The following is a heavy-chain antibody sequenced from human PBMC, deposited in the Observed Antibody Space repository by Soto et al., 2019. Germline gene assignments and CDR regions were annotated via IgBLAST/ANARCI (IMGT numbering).Heavy chain of an antibody. J-gene: IGHJ4*02. CDR1: GFTFSSYA. V-gene: IGHV3-30-3*01. CDR3: ARGPYYYDSSGPPGPFDY. Sequence: GGSLRLSCAASGFTFSSYAMHWVRQAPGKGLEWVAVISYDGSNKYYADSVKGRFTISRDNSKNTLYLQMNSLRAEDTAVYYCARGPYYYDSSGPPGPFDYWGQGTLVTAPQ. D-gene: IGHD3-22*01. CDR2: ISYDGSNK.